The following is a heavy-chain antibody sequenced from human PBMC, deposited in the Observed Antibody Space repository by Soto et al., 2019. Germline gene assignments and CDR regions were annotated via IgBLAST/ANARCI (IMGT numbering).Heavy chain of an antibody. Sequence: EVQLVESGGGLVQPGGSLRISCTVSGFSFSSYWMSWVRQAPGKGLEWVASIKQDESEKYYVDSVKGRFTISRDNVDDSLFPQMNSLSADDTAVYFCVRDVAFDYVNWGQGTLVTVSS. CDR3: VRDVAFDYVN. D-gene: IGHD3-16*01. CDR1: GFSFSSYW. CDR2: IKQDESEK. J-gene: IGHJ4*02. V-gene: IGHV3-7*01.